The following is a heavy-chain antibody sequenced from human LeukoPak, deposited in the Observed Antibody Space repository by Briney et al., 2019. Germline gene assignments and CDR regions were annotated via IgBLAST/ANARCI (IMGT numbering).Heavy chain of an antibody. V-gene: IGHV4-31*03. CDR2: IYYSCSA. J-gene: IGHJ3*02. Sequence: SETLSLTCTVSGGSISSGGCFWSWIRQHPGKGLDWIGYIYYSCSAYYNPSLKSSVTISSDTTQNQLSLNLSSVTAADTSVYYCARERTAIVPYGFDIWGQGKMVTVSS. D-gene: IGHD5-18*01. CDR3: ARERTAIVPYGFDI. CDR1: GGSISSGGCF.